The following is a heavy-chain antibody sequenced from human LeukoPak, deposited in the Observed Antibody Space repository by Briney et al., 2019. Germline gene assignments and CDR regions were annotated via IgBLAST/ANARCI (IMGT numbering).Heavy chain of an antibody. Sequence: GGSLRLSCGASGFTFSDCYMSWIRQAPGKGLEWVSYISSSGSTIYYADSVKGRFTISRDNAKNSLYLQMNSLRAEDTAVYYCARGSYGSGSYFLFFDYWGQGTLVTVSS. CDR1: GFTFSDCY. D-gene: IGHD3-10*01. V-gene: IGHV3-11*04. CDR3: ARGSYGSGSYFLFFDY. J-gene: IGHJ4*02. CDR2: ISSSGSTI.